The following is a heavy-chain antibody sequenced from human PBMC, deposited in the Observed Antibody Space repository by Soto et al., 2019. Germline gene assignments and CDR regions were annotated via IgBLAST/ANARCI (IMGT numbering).Heavy chain of an antibody. Sequence: QVQLVESGGGLVKPGGSLRLSCAASGFTFSDYYMSWIRQAPGKGLEWVSYISSSGSTIYYADSVKGRFTISRDNAKNSLYLQMNSLRAEDTAVYYCARSYDFWSGYDLLYYYYGMDVGGQGTTVTVSS. V-gene: IGHV3-11*01. CDR2: ISSSGSTI. CDR1: GFTFSDYY. CDR3: ARSYDFWSGYDLLYYYYGMDV. J-gene: IGHJ6*02. D-gene: IGHD3-3*01.